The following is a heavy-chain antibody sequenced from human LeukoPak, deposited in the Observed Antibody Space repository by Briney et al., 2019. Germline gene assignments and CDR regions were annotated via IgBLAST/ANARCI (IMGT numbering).Heavy chain of an antibody. J-gene: IGHJ4*02. Sequence: PGGSLRLSCAASGFSFSTYDTNWVRQAPGKGLEWVSSISSSSSYIYYADSVKGRFTISRDNAKNSLYLQLNSLRAEDTAVYYCARYVDCGRDCCLPSFDYWGRGTLVTVSS. CDR2: ISSSSSYI. D-gene: IGHD2-21*02. CDR3: ARYVDCGRDCCLPSFDY. CDR1: GFSFSTYD. V-gene: IGHV3-21*06.